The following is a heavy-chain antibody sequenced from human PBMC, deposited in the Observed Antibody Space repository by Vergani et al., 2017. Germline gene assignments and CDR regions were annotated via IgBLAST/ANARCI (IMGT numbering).Heavy chain of an antibody. Sequence: EVQLVESGGGLVQPGGSLRLSCAASGFTFSSYWMSWVRQAPGKGLEWVANIKQDGSEKYYVDSVKGRFTIARDNAKKSLYLQMNSLRAEDTALYYCARGLRWPARIYYYYMDVWGKGTTVTVSS. V-gene: IGHV3-7*01. D-gene: IGHD4-23*01. CDR2: IKQDGSEK. J-gene: IGHJ6*03. CDR3: ARGLRWPARIYYYYMDV. CDR1: GFTFSSYW.